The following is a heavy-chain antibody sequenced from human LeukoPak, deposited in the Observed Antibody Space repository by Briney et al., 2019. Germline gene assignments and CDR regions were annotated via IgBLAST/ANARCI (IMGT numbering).Heavy chain of an antibody. CDR3: AKRGYSYSSGYDY. Sequence: GGSLRLSCAASGFTFSSYSMSWVRQAPGKGLEWVSSISSSSSYIYYADSLMGRSTISRDNAKNSLYLQINSLRAEDTVIYYSAKRGYSYSSGYDYWGQGTLVTVSS. D-gene: IGHD3-22*01. CDR1: GFTFSSYS. CDR2: ISSSSSYI. V-gene: IGHV3-21*01. J-gene: IGHJ4*02.